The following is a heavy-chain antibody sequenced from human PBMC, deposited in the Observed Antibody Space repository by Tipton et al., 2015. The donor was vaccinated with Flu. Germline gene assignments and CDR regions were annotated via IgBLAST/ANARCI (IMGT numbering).Heavy chain of an antibody. Sequence: TLSLTCSISGDSIASDYYWGWIRQPPGKVLEWIVNIHHTGTTYYNPSLRSRVNIIRDRSKNQFSLNLSFVTAADTAVYYCARRDYSNYVSVPKNWFDSWGQGILVTVSS. D-gene: IGHD4-11*01. CDR3: ARRDYSNYVSVPKNWFDS. J-gene: IGHJ5*01. CDR2: IHHTGTT. CDR1: GDSIASDYY. V-gene: IGHV4-38-2*01.